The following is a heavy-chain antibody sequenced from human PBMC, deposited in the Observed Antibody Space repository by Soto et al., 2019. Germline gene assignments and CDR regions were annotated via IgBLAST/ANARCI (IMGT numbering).Heavy chain of an antibody. Sequence: GGSLRLSCAASGFTFSSYAMSWVRQAPGTGMEWVSAISGSGGSTYYEDSVKGRFTIFRGNSKNTLYMQMNSLRAEDTAVSYLAKVDYFSLNYYHGMDGQGPGTTVPVSS. CDR2: ISGSGGST. D-gene: IGHD3-3*01. CDR3: AKVDYFSLNYYHGMDG. V-gene: IGHV3-23*01. CDR1: GFTFSSYA. J-gene: IGHJ6*02.